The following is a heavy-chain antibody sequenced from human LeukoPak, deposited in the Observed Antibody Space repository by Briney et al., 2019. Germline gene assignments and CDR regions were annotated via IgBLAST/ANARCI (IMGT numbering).Heavy chain of an antibody. V-gene: IGHV3-23*01. Sequence: KPGRALRLCSAASGFTFSSYAMSSVRQAPGEGLERSSAISGSGGSTYYADSVKGRFTISRDDSKNTLYLQMNTLRAEDTATYYCAKDRGLYSGVFAFDIWGQGTLVAVSS. CDR1: GFTFSSYA. CDR2: ISGSGGST. J-gene: IGHJ3*02. D-gene: IGHD1-26*01. CDR3: AKDRGLYSGVFAFDI.